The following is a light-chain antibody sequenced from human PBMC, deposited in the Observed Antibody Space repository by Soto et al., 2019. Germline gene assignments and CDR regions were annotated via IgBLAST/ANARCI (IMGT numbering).Light chain of an antibody. CDR1: RSVSTNY. Sequence: EIVLTQSPGTLSLSPGERATLSCRASRSVSTNYLAWYQQKPGQAPRLLIYGASSRATGIPDRFSGSGSGTDFTLTINRLEPEDFAVYYCQHYDNSPLTFGRGTKVEIK. V-gene: IGKV3-20*01. J-gene: IGKJ4*01. CDR3: QHYDNSPLT. CDR2: GAS.